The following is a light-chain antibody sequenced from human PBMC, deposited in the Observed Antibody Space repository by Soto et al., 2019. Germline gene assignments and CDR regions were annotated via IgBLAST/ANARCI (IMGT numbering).Light chain of an antibody. J-gene: IGKJ1*01. Sequence: VLTQSPGTLSLCLWARVTLSWRASQSVSNNYLAWYQQKPGQAPRLLIYGASNRATGIPDRFSGSGSGTDFTLTISRLEPEDFAVYYCQQYGSSGTFGQGTKVDIK. V-gene: IGKV3-20*01. CDR2: GAS. CDR3: QQYGSSGT. CDR1: QSVSNNY.